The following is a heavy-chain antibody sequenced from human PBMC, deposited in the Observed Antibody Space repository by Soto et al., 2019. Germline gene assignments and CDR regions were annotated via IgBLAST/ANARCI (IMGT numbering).Heavy chain of an antibody. Sequence: QVQLVQSGAEEKKPGASVKVSCKASGYTFTSYAMHWVRQAPGQRLEWMGWINAGNGNTKYSQKFQGRVTITRDTSASPAYMELSSLRSEDTAVYYCARGRREGYYYGMDVWGQGTTVTVSS. J-gene: IGHJ6*02. CDR2: INAGNGNT. CDR3: ARGRREGYYYGMDV. CDR1: GYTFTSYA. V-gene: IGHV1-3*05.